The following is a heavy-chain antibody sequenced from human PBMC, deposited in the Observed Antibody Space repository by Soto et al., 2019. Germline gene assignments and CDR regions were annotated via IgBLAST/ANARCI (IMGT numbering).Heavy chain of an antibody. Sequence: GESLKISCKGSGYSFTSYWIGWVRQMPGKGLEWMGIIYPGDSDTRYSPSFQGQVTISADKSISTAYLQWSSLKASDTAMYYCARHRRFLEWLSAPDYYYYGMDVWGQGTTVTV. D-gene: IGHD3-3*01. CDR2: IYPGDSDT. V-gene: IGHV5-51*01. J-gene: IGHJ6*02. CDR3: ARHRRFLEWLSAPDYYYYGMDV. CDR1: GYSFTSYW.